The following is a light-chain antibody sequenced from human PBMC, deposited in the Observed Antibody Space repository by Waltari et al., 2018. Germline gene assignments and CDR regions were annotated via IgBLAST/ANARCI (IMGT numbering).Light chain of an antibody. CDR3: QQSQSAPYT. CDR2: AAS. CDR1: QSITNYLNNRY. V-gene: IGKV1-39*01. Sequence: DIQMTQSPSSLSASVGDRVTMTCRASQSITNYLNNRYLNWYQQKPGQAPRLLMYAASYLQTGVPSRFSGCGYGTDFTLTVTTLQPEDFATYYCQQSQSAPYTFGRGTKVEIK. J-gene: IGKJ2*01.